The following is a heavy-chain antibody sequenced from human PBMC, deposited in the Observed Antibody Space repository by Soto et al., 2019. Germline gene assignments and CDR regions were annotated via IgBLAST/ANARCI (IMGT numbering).Heavy chain of an antibody. J-gene: IGHJ6*03. CDR3: AKALSVEPNNYYHYYMDV. D-gene: IGHD1-1*01. Sequence: EVQLLDSGGGLVQPGGSLRLSCAASGFTFNNYAMSWVRQAPGKGLEWVSLISGSSGNTYYADSVKGRFTISRDNSKNTLYLQMNTLRAEDTAVYYCAKALSVEPNNYYHYYMDVWGKGTTVTVSS. V-gene: IGHV3-23*01. CDR1: GFTFNNYA. CDR2: ISGSSGNT.